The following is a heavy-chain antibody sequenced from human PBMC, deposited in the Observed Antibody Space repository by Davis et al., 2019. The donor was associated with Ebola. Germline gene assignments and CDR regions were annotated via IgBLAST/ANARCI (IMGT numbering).Heavy chain of an antibody. D-gene: IGHD5/OR15-5a*01. V-gene: IGHV4-59*08. Sequence: SETLSLTCAVSGGSISSYYWSWIRQPPGKGLEWIGYIHYSGSTNYNSSLQSRVTISVDTSKNEFSLKLSSVTAADTAVYYCARRTRSAMSTIFHDAFDIWGQGTMVTVSS. CDR2: IHYSGST. J-gene: IGHJ3*02. CDR3: ARRTRSAMSTIFHDAFDI. CDR1: GGSISSYY.